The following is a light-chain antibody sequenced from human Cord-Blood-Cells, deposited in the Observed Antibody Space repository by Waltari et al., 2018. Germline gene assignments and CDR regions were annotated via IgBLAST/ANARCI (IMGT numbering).Light chain of an antibody. Sequence: YELTQPPSVSVSPGQTARITCSGDALPKQYAYWYQQKPGQAPVLVIYKDSERPSGIPERFSGSSSGTTVTLTISGVQAEDEADYYCQSADSSGTYVVFGGGTKLTVL. CDR1: ALPKQY. V-gene: IGLV3-25*02. J-gene: IGLJ2*01. CDR3: QSADSSGTYVV. CDR2: KDS.